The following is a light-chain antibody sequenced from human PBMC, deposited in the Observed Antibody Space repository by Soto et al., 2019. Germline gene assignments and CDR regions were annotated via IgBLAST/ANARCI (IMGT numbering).Light chain of an antibody. CDR2: LAS. J-gene: IGKJ2*01. V-gene: IGKV4-1*01. CDR3: QHFFSPPFP. Sequence: DIVMTQSPDSLAVSLGERATINCKSSQSLLANCNNKNCLAWYQHKPGQPPKMLILLASTRESGVPDRFSGSGSGTDFTLTISSLQAEDAAVYYFQHFFSPPFPFGQGTKREIK. CDR1: QSLLANCNNKNC.